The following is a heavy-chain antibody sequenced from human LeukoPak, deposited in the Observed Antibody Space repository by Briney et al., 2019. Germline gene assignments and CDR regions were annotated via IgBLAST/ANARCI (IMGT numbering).Heavy chain of an antibody. J-gene: IGHJ4*02. Sequence: PGGSLRLSCAASGFTFSNYAMSWVRQAPGRGLEWVSGISGGGGDTYYTDSVKGRFSVSRDNSKNTLYLPMNSLRVEDTAVYYCAKGEDYDVLTGNTHWGQGTLVTVSS. CDR1: GFTFSNYA. CDR2: ISGGGGDT. CDR3: AKGEDYDVLTGNTH. D-gene: IGHD3-9*01. V-gene: IGHV3-23*01.